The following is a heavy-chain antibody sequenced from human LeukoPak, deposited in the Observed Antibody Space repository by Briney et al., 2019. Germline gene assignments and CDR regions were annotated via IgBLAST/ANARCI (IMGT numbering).Heavy chain of an antibody. CDR1: GGSLSDYY. D-gene: IGHD4-17*01. CDR2: INHSGST. V-gene: IGHV4-34*01. CDR3: ASGGDYRGPFDF. J-gene: IGHJ4*02. Sequence: PSETLSLTCAVYGGSLSDYYWSWIRQPSGKGLEWIGEINHSGSTNYNPSLKSRVTISVDTSKNQFSLKLSSVTAADTAVYYCASGGDYRGPFDFWGQGTLVTVSS.